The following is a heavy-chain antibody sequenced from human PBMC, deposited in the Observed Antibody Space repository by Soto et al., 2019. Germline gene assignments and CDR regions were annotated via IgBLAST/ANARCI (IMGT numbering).Heavy chain of an antibody. CDR3: ARHLWFVDSVFDP. D-gene: IGHD3-10*01. CDR2: IRGSAGNA. V-gene: IGHV3-23*01. J-gene: IGHJ5*02. CDR1: GFTVSSYG. Sequence: EVQLLESGGGLVQPGGSLRLSCAGTGFTVSSYGMSWVRQAPGKGLEWVSTIRGSAGNANYADSVKGRFTISRDDSTNTVHLQMTSLRPDDTAVYYCARHLWFVDSVFDPWGQGTLVVVAS.